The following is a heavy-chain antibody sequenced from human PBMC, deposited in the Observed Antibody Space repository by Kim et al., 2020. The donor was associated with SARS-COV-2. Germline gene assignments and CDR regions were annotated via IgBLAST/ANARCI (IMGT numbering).Heavy chain of an antibody. J-gene: IGHJ4*02. CDR2: T. Sequence: TNYRPSLKHRVTRSVDKPKNQFYLKLSSVTAADTAVYYCARRALGIAVAGWGQGTLVTVSS. D-gene: IGHD6-19*01. CDR3: ARRALGIAVAG. V-gene: IGHV4-4*02.